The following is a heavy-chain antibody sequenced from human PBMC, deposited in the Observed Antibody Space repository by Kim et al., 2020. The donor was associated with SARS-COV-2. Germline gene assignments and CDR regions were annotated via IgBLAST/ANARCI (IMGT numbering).Heavy chain of an antibody. Sequence: GGSLRLSCAASGFTVSSNYMSWVRQAPGKGLEWVSVIYRGGSTYYAASVKGRFTISSDNSKNTLYLQMNSLRAEDTAVYYCARDRGKGDYYYGMDVWGQGTTVTVSS. D-gene: IGHD3-10*01. CDR2: IYRGGST. CDR3: ARDRGKGDYYYGMDV. J-gene: IGHJ6*02. CDR1: GFTVSSNY. V-gene: IGHV3-53*01.